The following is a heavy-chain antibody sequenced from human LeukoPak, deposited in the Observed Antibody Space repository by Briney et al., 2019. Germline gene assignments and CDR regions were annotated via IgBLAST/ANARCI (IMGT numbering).Heavy chain of an antibody. CDR2: ISGSGGST. CDR1: GFXFSSYG. CDR3: ARNILFAFDI. Sequence: PGGSLRLSCAASGFXFSSYGMTWVRQAPGKGLEWVSAISGSGGSTYYADSMKGRFTISRDNSKNTLYLQVNSLRAEDTAMYYCARNILFAFDIWGQGTMVTVSS. V-gene: IGHV3-23*01. J-gene: IGHJ3*02.